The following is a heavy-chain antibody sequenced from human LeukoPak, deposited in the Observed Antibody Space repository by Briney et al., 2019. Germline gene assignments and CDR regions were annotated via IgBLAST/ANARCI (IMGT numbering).Heavy chain of an antibody. Sequence: PGGSLRLSCAASGFTFSSYSMNWVRQAPGKGLEWVSYISSSSSTIYYADSVKGRFTISRDNAKNSLYLQMNSLRAEDTAVYYCAKGRIAVAHRDLDYWGQGTLVTVSS. CDR3: AKGRIAVAHRDLDY. D-gene: IGHD6-19*01. CDR2: ISSSSSTI. V-gene: IGHV3-48*01. CDR1: GFTFSSYS. J-gene: IGHJ4*02.